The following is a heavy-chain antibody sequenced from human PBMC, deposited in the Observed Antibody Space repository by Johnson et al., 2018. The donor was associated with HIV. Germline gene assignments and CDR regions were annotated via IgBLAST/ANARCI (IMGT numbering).Heavy chain of an antibody. CDR1: GFSFSTYD. D-gene: IGHD5-12*01. CDR3: AKHMWGFRYTGYDRDGFDV. Sequence: QVQLVESGGGVVQPGGSLRLSCAASGFSFSTYDLHWVRQAPGKGLEWVTFIQYDGSKKNYAVSVKGRFTISRDNSKNTLYLQLNSLRTEDTAVYYCAKHMWGFRYTGYDRDGFDVGGQGTMVTVSS. V-gene: IGHV3-30*02. J-gene: IGHJ3*01. CDR2: IQYDGSKK.